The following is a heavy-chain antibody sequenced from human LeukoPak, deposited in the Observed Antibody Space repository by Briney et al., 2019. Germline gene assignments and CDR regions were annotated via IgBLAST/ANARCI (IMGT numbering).Heavy chain of an antibody. CDR1: GGSISSGSYY. CDR2: IYTSGST. J-gene: IGHJ5*02. CDR3: ARGSFGYCSSTSCYGGIRWFDP. D-gene: IGHD2-2*03. V-gene: IGHV4-61*02. Sequence: SETLSLTRTVSGGSISSGSYYWSWIRQPAGKGLEWIGRIYTSGSTNYNPSLKSRVTISVDTSKNQFSLKLSSVTAADTAVYYCARGSFGYCSSTSCYGGIRWFDPWGQGTLVTVSS.